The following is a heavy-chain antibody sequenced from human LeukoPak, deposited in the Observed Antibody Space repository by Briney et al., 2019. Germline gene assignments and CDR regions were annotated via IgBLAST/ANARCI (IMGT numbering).Heavy chain of an antibody. J-gene: IGHJ4*02. V-gene: IGHV3-30*01. Sequence: PGGSLRLSCAASGFTFSSYAMHWVRQAPGKGLEWVAVISYDGSNKYYADSVKGRFTISRDNSKNTLYLQMNSLRAEDTAVYYCARDPDSSSQEGSFDYWGQGTLVTVSS. CDR3: ARDPDSSSQEGSFDY. D-gene: IGHD6-6*01. CDR2: ISYDGSNK. CDR1: GFTFSSYA.